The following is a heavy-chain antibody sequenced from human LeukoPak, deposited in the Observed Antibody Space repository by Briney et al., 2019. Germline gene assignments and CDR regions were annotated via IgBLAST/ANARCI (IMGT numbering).Heavy chain of an antibody. D-gene: IGHD3-22*01. Sequence: GGSLRLSCAASGFTFSSYWMHWARQAPGKGLVWVSRINSDGSSTSYADSVKGRFTISRDNAKNTLYLQMNSLRAEDTAVYYCARGGDSSGYPRAPYYFDQWGQGTLVTVSS. V-gene: IGHV3-74*01. J-gene: IGHJ4*02. CDR3: ARGGDSSGYPRAPYYFDQ. CDR1: GFTFSSYW. CDR2: INSDGSST.